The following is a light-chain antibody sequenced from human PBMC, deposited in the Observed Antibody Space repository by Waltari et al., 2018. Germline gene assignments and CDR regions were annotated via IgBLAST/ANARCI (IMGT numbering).Light chain of an antibody. V-gene: IGKV3-11*01. J-gene: IGKJ3*01. CDR1: QNIQTF. Sequence: EIVLTQSPVTLSLSPGERATLSCRASQNIQTFLAWYQHRPGQPPRLLIYDAFYRATGIPARFSGSGSGTDFTLSINSLEPEDFAVYFCQQRSDWPPFTFGPGTRVDI. CDR2: DAF. CDR3: QQRSDWPPFT.